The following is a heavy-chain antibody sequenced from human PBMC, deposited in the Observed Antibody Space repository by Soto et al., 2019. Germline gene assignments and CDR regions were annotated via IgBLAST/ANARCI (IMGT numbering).Heavy chain of an antibody. V-gene: IGHV1-69*13. J-gene: IGHJ3*02. CDR2: IIPIFGTA. Sequence: SVKVSCKASGGTFSSYAISWVRQAPGQGLEWMGGIIPIFGTANYAQKFQGRVTITADESTSTAYMELSSLRSEDTAVYYCAREWHITMVRGVIPRNHEAFDIWGKGTMVTVS. CDR3: AREWHITMVRGVIPRNHEAFDI. CDR1: GGTFSSYA. D-gene: IGHD3-10*01.